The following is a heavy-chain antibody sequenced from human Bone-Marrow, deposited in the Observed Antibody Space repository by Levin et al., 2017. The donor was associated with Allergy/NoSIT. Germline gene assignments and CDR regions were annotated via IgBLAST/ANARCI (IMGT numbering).Heavy chain of an antibody. J-gene: IGHJ6*02. CDR3: ATRSRWGSSRPHYYGMDV. CDR1: GYTLTELS. CDR2: FDPEDGET. D-gene: IGHD6-6*01. V-gene: IGHV1-24*01. Sequence: ASVKVSCKVSGYTLTELSMHWVRQAPGKGLEWMGGFDPEDGETIYAQKFQGRVTMTEDTSTDTAYMELSSLRSEDTAVYYCATRSRWGSSRPHYYGMDVWGQGTTVTVSS.